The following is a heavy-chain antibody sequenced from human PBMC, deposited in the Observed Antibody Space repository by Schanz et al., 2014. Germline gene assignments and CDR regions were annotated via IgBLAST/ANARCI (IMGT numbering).Heavy chain of an antibody. CDR1: GFDFNSYS. CDR3: ASGVHVSSLQKGLQF. Sequence: EVRLVESGGGLVQPGGSLRLSCEASGFDFNSYSMNWVRQVPGKGLEWLSYIATSSSTRHYADSVKGRVTISRDNAKNSVSLQMRILRVEDTAVYYCASGVHVSSLQKGLQFWGQGTLVIVSS. CDR2: IATSSSTR. V-gene: IGHV3-48*01. D-gene: IGHD3-10*01. J-gene: IGHJ1*01.